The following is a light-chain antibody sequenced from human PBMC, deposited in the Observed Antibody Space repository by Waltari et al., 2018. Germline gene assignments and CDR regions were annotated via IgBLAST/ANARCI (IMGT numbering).Light chain of an antibody. J-gene: IGKJ5*01. CDR1: QSVSSN. CDR2: DVS. V-gene: IGKV3-15*01. Sequence: EIVMTQSPDTLSVSPGETATLSCRASQSVSSNVAWYQKKPGQAPRLLIYDVSTRATSIPAKFRGSGSGTEFTLTISSLQSEDFAVYYCQQYNRWPPITFGHGTRLEIK. CDR3: QQYNRWPPIT.